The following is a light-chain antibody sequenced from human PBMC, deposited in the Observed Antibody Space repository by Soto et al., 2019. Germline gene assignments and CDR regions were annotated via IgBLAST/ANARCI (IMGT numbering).Light chain of an antibody. CDR3: QQYGSSPCT. CDR2: GAS. Sequence: EIVLTQSPGTLSLSPGERATLSCRASQSVSSSHLAWYQQKPGQAPRLLIYGASSSATGIPDRFSGSGSGTDFTVTISRLEPEDFAVDYWQQYGSSPCTFGQGTKLEIK. CDR1: QSVSSSH. V-gene: IGKV3-20*01. J-gene: IGKJ1*01.